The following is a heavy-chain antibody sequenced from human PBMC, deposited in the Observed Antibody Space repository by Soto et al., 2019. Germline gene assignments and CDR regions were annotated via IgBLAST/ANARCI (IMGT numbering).Heavy chain of an antibody. V-gene: IGHV1-69*06. CDR3: ARGGPEIIPATTNWFDP. CDR1: GGFNSYS. CDR2: ILPIFATP. Sequence: QVQLVQSWPEVKNPGSSVKVSCKGSGGFNSYSISWVRQAPGQEPAWMGGILPIFATPTSAQKFQGSVTITAKKSTTNAYRELRGPPSDSTAVYYCARGGPEIIPATTNWFDPWGQVTLVSVA. D-gene: IGHD2-2*02. J-gene: IGHJ5*02.